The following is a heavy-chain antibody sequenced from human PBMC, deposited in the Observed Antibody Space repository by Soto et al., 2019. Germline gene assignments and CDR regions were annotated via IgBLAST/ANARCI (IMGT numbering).Heavy chain of an antibody. CDR1: GGTFSSYA. D-gene: IGHD2-8*01. Sequence: SVKVSGKASGGTFSSYAISWVRQAPGQGLEWMGGIIPIFGTANYAQKFQGRVTITADESTSTAYMELSSLRSEDTDAYYCARNRRATRYCTNGVCHSSSWSEANYWGQGTLVTVSS. CDR3: ARNRRATRYCTNGVCHSSSWSEANY. J-gene: IGHJ4*02. V-gene: IGHV1-69*13. CDR2: IIPIFGTA.